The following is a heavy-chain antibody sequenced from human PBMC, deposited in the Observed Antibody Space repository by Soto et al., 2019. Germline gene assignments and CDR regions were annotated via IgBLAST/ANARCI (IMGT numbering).Heavy chain of an antibody. CDR1: GGSFSGYY. V-gene: IGHV4-34*01. CDR3: ARGRPGWFDP. Sequence: QVQLQQWGAGLLKPSETLSLTCAVYGGSFSGYYWSWIRQPPGKGLEWIGEINHSGSTNYNPSLKSRVTISVDTSKNQVSLKLSSVTAADTAVYYCARGRPGWFDPWGQGTLVTVSS. CDR2: INHSGST. J-gene: IGHJ5*02.